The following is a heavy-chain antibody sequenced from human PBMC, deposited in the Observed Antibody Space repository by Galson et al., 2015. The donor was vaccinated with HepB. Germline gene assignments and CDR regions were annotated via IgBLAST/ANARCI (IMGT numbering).Heavy chain of an antibody. J-gene: IGHJ4*02. V-gene: IGHV1-3*04. D-gene: IGHD3-3*01. CDR3: ARGAPITIFGVVIIFVY. CDR1: GYTFTSYG. Sequence: SVKVSCKASGYTFTSYGLHWVRQAPGQRLEWMGWINTGNGNTKYSQKFQGRVTITRDTSASTAYMELSSLRSEDTAVYYCARGAPITIFGVVIIFVYWGQGTLVTVSS. CDR2: INTGNGNT.